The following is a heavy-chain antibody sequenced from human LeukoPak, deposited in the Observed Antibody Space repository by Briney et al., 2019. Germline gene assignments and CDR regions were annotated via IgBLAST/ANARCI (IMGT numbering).Heavy chain of an antibody. J-gene: IGHJ4*02. CDR2: ISSSSSYI. CDR1: GFTFSSYS. V-gene: IGHV3-21*01. CDR3: AKDARRTFGLSSGLYRGSYYFDY. Sequence: GGSLRLSCAASGFTFSSYSMNWVRQAPGKGLEWVSSISSSSSYIYYADSVKGRFTISRDNAKNSLYLQMNSLRPEDTAVYYCAKDARRTFGLSSGLYRGSYYFDYWGQGTLVTVSS. D-gene: IGHD6-19*01.